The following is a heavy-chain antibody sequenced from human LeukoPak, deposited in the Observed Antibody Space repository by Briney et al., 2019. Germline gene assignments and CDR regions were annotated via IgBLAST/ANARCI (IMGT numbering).Heavy chain of an antibody. V-gene: IGHV4-31*03. CDR2: IYYSGST. J-gene: IGHJ5*02. D-gene: IGHD3-3*01. Sequence: SETLSLTCTVSGGSISSGGYYWSWIRQHPGKGLEWIGYIYYSGSTYYNPSLKSRVTISVDTSKNQFSLKLSSVTAADTAVYYRARWDFWSGYRRGNWFDPWGQGTLVTASS. CDR3: ARWDFWSGYRRGNWFDP. CDR1: GGSISSGGYY.